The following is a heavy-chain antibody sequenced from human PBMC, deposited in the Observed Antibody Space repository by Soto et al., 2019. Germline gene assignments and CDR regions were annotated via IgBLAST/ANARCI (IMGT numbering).Heavy chain of an antibody. V-gene: IGHV4-61*01. CDR2: IYYSGST. CDR1: GGSVSSGSYY. CDR3: ARGGGSSSSYYYYYYMDV. D-gene: IGHD6-6*01. J-gene: IGHJ6*03. Sequence: SETLSLTGTVSGGSVSSGSYYWSWIRQPPGKGLEWIGYIYYSGSTNYNPSLKSRVTISVDTSKNQFSLKLSSVTAADTAVYYCARGGGSSSSYYYYYYMDVWGKGTTVTVSS.